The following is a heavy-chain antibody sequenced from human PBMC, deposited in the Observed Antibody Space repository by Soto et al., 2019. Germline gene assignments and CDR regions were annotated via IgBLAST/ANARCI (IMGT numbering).Heavy chain of an antibody. CDR2: IYYSGTT. CDR1: GGSISSGGSY. V-gene: IGHV4-31*03. Sequence: QVQLQESGPGLVKPSQTLSLTCTVSGGSISSGGSYWSWIRQSPGKGLEWIGYIYYSGTTYYNPSRQSRVSMSLDTSNNQFSLKLRSVTAADTPMYYCASGHCFSSSCSYLDLWGRGTLVTVSS. D-gene: IGHD2-2*01. CDR3: ASGHCFSSSCSYLDL. J-gene: IGHJ2*01.